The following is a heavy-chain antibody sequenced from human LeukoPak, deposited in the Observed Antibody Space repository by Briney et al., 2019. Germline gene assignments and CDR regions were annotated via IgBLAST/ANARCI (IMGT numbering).Heavy chain of an antibody. Sequence: ASVKISCKASGYTFTSYDINWVRQATGQGLEWMGWMNPNSGNTGYEQKFQGRVTMTRNTSISTAYMELSSLRSEDTAVYYCARGRLRLVRGVKNWFDPWGQGTLVTVSS. V-gene: IGHV1-8*01. CDR2: MNPNSGNT. J-gene: IGHJ5*02. CDR1: GYTFTSYD. CDR3: ARGRLRLVRGVKNWFDP. D-gene: IGHD3-10*01.